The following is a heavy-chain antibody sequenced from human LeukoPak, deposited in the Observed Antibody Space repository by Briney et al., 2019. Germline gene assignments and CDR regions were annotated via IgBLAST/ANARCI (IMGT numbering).Heavy chain of an antibody. CDR1: GGSISSYY. J-gene: IGHJ4*02. CDR2: IYTSGST. D-gene: IGHD2-15*01. CDR3: ARDLVAFDY. Sequence: SETLSLTCTVSGGSISSYYWSWIRQPPGKGLEWIGYIYTSGSTNYNPSLKSRVTMSLDMSKNQFSLKLNSVTAADTAVYYCARDLVAFDYWGQGALVIVSS. V-gene: IGHV4-4*08.